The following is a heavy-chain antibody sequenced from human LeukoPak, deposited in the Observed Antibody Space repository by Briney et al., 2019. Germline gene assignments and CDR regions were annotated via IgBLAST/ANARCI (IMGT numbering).Heavy chain of an antibody. Sequence: GGSLRLSCAASGFTFSSYEMNWVRQAPGKGLEWVSFISSSGSTIYYADSVKGRFTISRDNAKNSLYLQMNSLRAEDTAVYYCARAQLNYYDSSGYYPPFDYWGQGTLVTVSS. J-gene: IGHJ4*02. CDR3: ARAQLNYYDSSGYYPPFDY. V-gene: IGHV3-48*03. CDR2: ISSSGSTI. CDR1: GFTFSSYE. D-gene: IGHD3-22*01.